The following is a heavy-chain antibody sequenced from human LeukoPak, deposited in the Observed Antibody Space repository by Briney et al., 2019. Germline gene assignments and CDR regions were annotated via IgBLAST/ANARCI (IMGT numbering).Heavy chain of an antibody. CDR1: GGSFSGYY. D-gene: IGHD5-18*01. Sequence: SETLSLTCAVYGGSFSGYYWSWIRQPPGKGLEWIGEINHSGSTNYNPSLKSRVTISVDTSKNQFSLKLSSVTAADTAVYYCAREGKKKGYSYGHDAFDIWGQGTVVTVSS. V-gene: IGHV4-34*01. CDR3: AREGKKKGYSYGHDAFDI. J-gene: IGHJ3*02. CDR2: INHSGST.